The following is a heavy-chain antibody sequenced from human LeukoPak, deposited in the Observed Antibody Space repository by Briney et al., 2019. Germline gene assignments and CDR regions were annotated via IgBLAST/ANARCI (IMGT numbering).Heavy chain of an antibody. CDR1: GYTFTGYY. CDR3: ARGPIFGVVGAYYYYMDV. Sequence: GASVKVSCKASGYTFTGYYMHWVRQAPGQGLEWMGWINPNSGGTNYAQKFQGRVTMTRDTSISTAYMELSRLRSEDTAVYYCARGPIFGVVGAYYYYMDVWGKGTTVTVSS. V-gene: IGHV1-2*02. D-gene: IGHD3-3*01. CDR2: INPNSGGT. J-gene: IGHJ6*03.